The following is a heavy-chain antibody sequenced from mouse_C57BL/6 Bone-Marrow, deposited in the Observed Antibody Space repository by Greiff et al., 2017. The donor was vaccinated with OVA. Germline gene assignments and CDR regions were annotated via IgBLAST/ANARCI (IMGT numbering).Heavy chain of an antibody. J-gene: IGHJ2*01. CDR3: ASPYVLLRPFDY. Sequence: QVQLQQSGAELARPGASVKLSCKASGYTFTSYGISWVKQRTGQGLEWIGEIYPRSGNTYYNEKFKGKATLTADKSSSTAYMELRSLTSEDSAVYFCASPYVLLRPFDYWGKGTTLTVSS. CDR1: GYTFTSYG. CDR2: IYPRSGNT. D-gene: IGHD1-1*01. V-gene: IGHV1-81*01.